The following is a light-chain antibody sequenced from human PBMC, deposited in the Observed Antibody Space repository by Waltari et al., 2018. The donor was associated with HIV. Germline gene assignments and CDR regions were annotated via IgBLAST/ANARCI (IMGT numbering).Light chain of an antibody. Sequence: QSVLTQPPSASGTPGQSVTISCSGSSSNIGSNYVYWFQQLPGTAPKLLIYRNDQRPSGVPGRFSGSKSGTSASLAISGLRSENEADYYCAAWDDSLSGWVFGGGTKLTVL. J-gene: IGLJ3*02. CDR2: RND. CDR1: SSNIGSNY. CDR3: AAWDDSLSGWV. V-gene: IGLV1-47*01.